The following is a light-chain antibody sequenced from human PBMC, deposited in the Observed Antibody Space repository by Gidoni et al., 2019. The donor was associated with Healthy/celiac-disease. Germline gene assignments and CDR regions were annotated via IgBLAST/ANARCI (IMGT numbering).Light chain of an antibody. CDR3: QQRSNWPRD. Sequence: EIVLTQSPAPRSLSPGETATLSCRASQSVSSYLAWYQQKPGQAHMLLIYDASSRATGIPARFSGRGSGTDFTLTSSSLEPEDFAVYYCQQRSNWPRDFGPGTKVDIK. CDR1: QSVSSY. V-gene: IGKV3-11*01. CDR2: DAS. J-gene: IGKJ3*01.